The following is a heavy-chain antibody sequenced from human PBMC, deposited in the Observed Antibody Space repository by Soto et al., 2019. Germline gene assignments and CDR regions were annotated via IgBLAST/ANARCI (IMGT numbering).Heavy chain of an antibody. J-gene: IGHJ6*02. CDR3: ARDGKRFLEWLLLHYGMDV. V-gene: IGHV3-7*01. CDR2: IKQDGSEK. CDR1: GFTFSSYW. Sequence: PGGSLRLSCAASGFTFSSYWMSWVRQAPGKGLEWVANIKQDGSEKYYVDSVKGRFTVSRDNAKNSLYLQMNSLRAEDTAVYYCARDGKRFLEWLLLHYGMDVWGQGTTVTVSS. D-gene: IGHD3-3*01.